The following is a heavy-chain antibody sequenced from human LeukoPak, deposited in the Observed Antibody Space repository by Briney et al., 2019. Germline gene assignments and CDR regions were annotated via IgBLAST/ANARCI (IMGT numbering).Heavy chain of an antibody. CDR3: GKEGGA. CDR2: IGGRGGST. CDR1: GFRFSDFT. V-gene: IGHV3-23*01. Sequence: GGSLRLSCAASGFRFSDFTMTWVRQAPGKGPEWVSAIGGRGGSTYYADSLGGRFTISRDNSQDMVYLQMNSRKVEDTATYYCGKEGGAWGQGTKVTVSS. J-gene: IGHJ5*01. D-gene: IGHD3-16*01.